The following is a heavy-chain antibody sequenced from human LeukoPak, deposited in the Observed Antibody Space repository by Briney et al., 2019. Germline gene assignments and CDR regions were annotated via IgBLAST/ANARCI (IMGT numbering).Heavy chain of an antibody. V-gene: IGHV3-74*01. CDR3: ARGYSSSWYDWFDP. D-gene: IGHD6-13*01. J-gene: IGHJ5*02. CDR1: GFAFSSYW. Sequence: GGSLRLSCAASGFAFSSYWMHWVRQAPGKGLVWVSRINSDGSRTTYADSAKGRFTISRDNAKNTLYLQMNSLRAEDTAVYYCARGYSSSWYDWFDPWGQGTLVTVSS. CDR2: INSDGSRT.